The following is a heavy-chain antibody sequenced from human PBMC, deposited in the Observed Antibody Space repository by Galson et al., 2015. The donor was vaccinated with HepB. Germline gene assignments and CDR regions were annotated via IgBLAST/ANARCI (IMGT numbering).Heavy chain of an antibody. V-gene: IGHV3-66*01. Sequence: SLRLSCAASGFTVSSSYMSWVRQAPGKGLEWVSIIYSGGTTFYADSVNGRFTISRDNSKNTLYLQMNSLRAEDTAVYYCARDGLYHFESTGFNWGRGTLVSVSS. D-gene: IGHD3-22*01. CDR1: GFTVSSSY. CDR3: ARDGLYHFESTGFN. CDR2: IYSGGTT. J-gene: IGHJ2*01.